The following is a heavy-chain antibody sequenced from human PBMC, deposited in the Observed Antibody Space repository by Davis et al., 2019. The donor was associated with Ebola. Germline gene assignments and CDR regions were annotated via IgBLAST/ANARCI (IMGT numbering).Heavy chain of an antibody. V-gene: IGHV1-46*01. CDR1: GYTFTSHY. J-gene: IGHJ4*02. CDR3: ARAVAGGYYFDY. D-gene: IGHD6-19*01. CDR2: INPSGGST. Sequence: ASVKVSCKASGYTFTSHYMHWARQAPGQGLEWMGIINPSGGSTSYAQKFQGRVTMTRDTSTSTVYMELSSLRSEDTAVYYCARAVAGGYYFDYWGQGTLVTVSS.